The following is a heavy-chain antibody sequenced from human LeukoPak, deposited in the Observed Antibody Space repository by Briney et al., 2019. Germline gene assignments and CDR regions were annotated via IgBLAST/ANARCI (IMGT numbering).Heavy chain of an antibody. CDR1: GFSLSTSGMC. J-gene: IGHJ5*02. CDR3: ARILYKGGGGSAFDP. Sequence: SGPALMKPAQTLTLTCTFSGFSLSTSGMCVSWIRQPPGKALEWLARIDWDDDKDYSTSLKTRLTISKDTSKNQVVLTMTNMDPVDTATYYCARILYKGGGGSAFDPWGQGTLVTVSS. CDR2: IDWDDDK. D-gene: IGHD1-1*01. V-gene: IGHV2-70*11.